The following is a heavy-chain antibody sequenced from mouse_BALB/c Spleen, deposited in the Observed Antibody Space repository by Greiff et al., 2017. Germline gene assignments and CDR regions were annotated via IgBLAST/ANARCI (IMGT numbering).Heavy chain of an antibody. CDR1: GFNIKDTY. J-gene: IGHJ4*01. CDR2: IDPANGNT. D-gene: IGHD2-3*01. V-gene: IGHV14-3*02. Sequence: EVQLQQSGAELVKPGASVKLSCTASGFNIKDTYMHWVKQRPEQGLEWIGRIDPANGNTKYDPKFQGKATITADTSSNTAYLQLSSLTSEDTAVYYCARYDGYSYAMDYWGQGTSVTVSS. CDR3: ARYDGYSYAMDY.